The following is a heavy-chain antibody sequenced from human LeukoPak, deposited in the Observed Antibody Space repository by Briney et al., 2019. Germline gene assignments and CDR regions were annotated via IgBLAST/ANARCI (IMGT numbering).Heavy chain of an antibody. CDR1: GGSISSSSYY. CDR3: AREPLLDCSGYC. Sequence: PSETLSLTCTVSGGSISSSSYYWGWIRQPPGKGLEWIGSIYYSGSTYYNPSLKSRVTISVDTSKNQFSLKLSSVTAADTAVYYCAREPLLDCSGYCWGQGTLVTVSS. J-gene: IGHJ4*02. D-gene: IGHD3-22*01. V-gene: IGHV4-39*07. CDR2: IYYSGST.